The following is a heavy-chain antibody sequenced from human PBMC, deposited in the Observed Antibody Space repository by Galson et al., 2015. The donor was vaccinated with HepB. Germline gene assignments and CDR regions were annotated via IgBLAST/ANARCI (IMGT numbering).Heavy chain of an antibody. CDR3: ARVLMLWDMRTADRLKGGGIDY. Sequence: SLRLSCAASGFNVSTYAMSWVRQAPGKGLEWISVLRGSGAMSSYTDAVTGRFSISRDISKNTLYLHMTNLRADDTAVYYCARVLMLWDMRTADRLKGGGIDYWGQGTLVTVSS. CDR1: GFNVSTYA. J-gene: IGHJ4*02. CDR2: LRGSGAMS. V-gene: IGHV3-23*01. D-gene: IGHD2-8*01.